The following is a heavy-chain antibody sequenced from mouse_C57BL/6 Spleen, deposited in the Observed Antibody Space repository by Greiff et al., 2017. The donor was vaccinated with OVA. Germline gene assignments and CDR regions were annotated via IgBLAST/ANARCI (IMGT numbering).Heavy chain of an antibody. D-gene: IGHD2-2*01. CDR1: GYTFTSYW. CDR3: AIVGYDSWFAY. J-gene: IGHJ3*01. Sequence: VQLQQPGAELVRPGSSVQLSCKASGYTFTSYWMHWVKQRPIQGLEWIGNIDPSDSETHYNQKFKDKATLTVDKSSSTAYMQLSSLTSVDSAVYYWAIVGYDSWFAYWGQGTLVTVSA. V-gene: IGHV1-52*01. CDR2: IDPSDSET.